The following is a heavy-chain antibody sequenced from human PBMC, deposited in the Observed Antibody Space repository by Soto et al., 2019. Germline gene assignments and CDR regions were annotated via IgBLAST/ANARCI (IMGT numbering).Heavy chain of an antibody. Sequence: SETLSLTCTVSGGSISSYYWSWIRQPPGKGLEWIGYIYYSGSTNYNPSLQSRVTISVDTSKNQFSLKLSSVTAADTAVYYFARDPRIVGATVGSFDIWGQGTMVTVSS. CDR3: ARDPRIVGATVGSFDI. J-gene: IGHJ3*02. V-gene: IGHV4-59*01. D-gene: IGHD1-26*01. CDR1: GGSISSYY. CDR2: IYYSGST.